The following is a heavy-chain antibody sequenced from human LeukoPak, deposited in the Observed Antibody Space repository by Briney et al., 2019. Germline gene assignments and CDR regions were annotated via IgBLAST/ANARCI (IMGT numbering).Heavy chain of an antibody. CDR3: ARGKFMADYFDY. CDR2: ISRSGTAI. CDR1: GFTFSTYE. V-gene: IGHV3-48*03. J-gene: IGHJ4*02. D-gene: IGHD5-24*01. Sequence: GGSLRLSCAASGFTFSTYEMNWVRQAPGKGLEWVSYISRSGTAIDYADSVKGRFTISRDNAKNSLYLQMNSLRAEDTAVYYCARGKFMADYFDYWGQGTLVTVSS.